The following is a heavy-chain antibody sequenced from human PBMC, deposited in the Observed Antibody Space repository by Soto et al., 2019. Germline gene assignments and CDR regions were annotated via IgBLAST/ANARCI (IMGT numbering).Heavy chain of an antibody. Sequence: GGSLRLSCAASGFTFSIYWMHWVRQAPGKGLVWVSRINGDGSSTSYADSVKGRFTISRDNAKNTLYLQMNSLRAEDTGVYYCASIPPSAVAATSEVAYWGQGILVTVSS. CDR1: GFTFSIYW. V-gene: IGHV3-74*01. CDR2: INGDGSST. CDR3: ASIPPSAVAATSEVAY. J-gene: IGHJ4*02. D-gene: IGHD1-26*01.